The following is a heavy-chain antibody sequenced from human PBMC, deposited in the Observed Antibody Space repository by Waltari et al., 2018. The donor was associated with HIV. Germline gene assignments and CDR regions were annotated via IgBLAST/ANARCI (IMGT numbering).Heavy chain of an antibody. J-gene: IGHJ4*02. V-gene: IGHV1-2*04. CDR1: GYTFGAYN. Sequence: QVQLVQSGTEVRNPGASVTVACRTSGYTFGAYNLHCVRQAPGEGFEWGGWINPGNGDTDYAQKFQGWVTMTKGTSSNTVYLTLNRLRSDDTAIYYCSRSESSTWANLDFWGQGTLVSVSS. CDR2: INPGNGDT. D-gene: IGHD3-10*01. CDR3: SRSESSTWANLDF.